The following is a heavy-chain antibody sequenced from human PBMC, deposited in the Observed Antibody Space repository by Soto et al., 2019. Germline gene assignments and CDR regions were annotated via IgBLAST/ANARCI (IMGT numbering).Heavy chain of an antibody. V-gene: IGHV1-8*01. CDR2: MNPNSGNT. D-gene: IGHD3-3*01. Sequence: GASVKVSCKASGYTFTSYDINWVRQATGQGLEWMGWMNPNSGNTGYAQKFQGRVTMTRNTSISTAYMELSSLRSEDTAVYYCASSRMGYYDFWSGWVGAFDIWGKGTMVTVSS. CDR1: GYTFTSYD. J-gene: IGHJ3*02. CDR3: ASSRMGYYDFWSGWVGAFDI.